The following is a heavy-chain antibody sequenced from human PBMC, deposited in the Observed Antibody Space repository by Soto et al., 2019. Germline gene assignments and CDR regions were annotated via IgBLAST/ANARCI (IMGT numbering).Heavy chain of an antibody. J-gene: IGHJ4*02. CDR1: GGSISSSSYY. V-gene: IGHV4-39*01. Sequence: SETLSLTCTVSGGSISSSSYYWGWIRQPPGKGLEWIGSIYYSGSTYYNPSLKSRVTISVDTSKNQFSLKLSSVTAADTAVYYCASHVERELGYSDYWGQGTLVTVSS. CDR2: IYYSGST. CDR3: ASHVERELGYSDY. D-gene: IGHD7-27*01.